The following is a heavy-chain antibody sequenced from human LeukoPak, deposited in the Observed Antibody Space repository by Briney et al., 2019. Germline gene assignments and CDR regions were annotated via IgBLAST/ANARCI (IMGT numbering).Heavy chain of an antibody. CDR3: AKNYYHSTTYYSDY. CDR2: SRNKANSYTT. J-gene: IGHJ4*02. V-gene: IGHV3-72*01. Sequence: GALRLSCXASGFTFSDYYMDWVRQAPGKGLQWVGRSRNKANSYTTEYAASVKDRFTISRDDSKNSLYLQMNSLKTEDTAVYYCAKNYYHSTTYYSDYWGQGTLVTVSS. D-gene: IGHD2/OR15-2a*01. CDR1: GFTFSDYY.